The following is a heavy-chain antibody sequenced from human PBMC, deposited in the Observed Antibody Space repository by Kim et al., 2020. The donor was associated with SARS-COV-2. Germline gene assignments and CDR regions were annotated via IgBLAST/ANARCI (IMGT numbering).Heavy chain of an antibody. CDR2: IIPDIGIP. CDR3: ARVILGMCVYFDS. J-gene: IGHJ4*02. V-gene: IGHV7-4-1*02. D-gene: IGHD1-20*01. Sequence: ASVKVSCKASGYTFISYAISWVRQAPGQGLEWMGWIIPDIGIPAYAQAFQGRFAFSADTSISTTYLQMSSLRADDTALYYCARVILGMCVYFDSWGQGTL. CDR1: GYTFISYA.